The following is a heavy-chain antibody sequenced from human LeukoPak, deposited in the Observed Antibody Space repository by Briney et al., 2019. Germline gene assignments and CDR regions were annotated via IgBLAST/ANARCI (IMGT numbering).Heavy chain of an antibody. CDR2: INGDGSTT. V-gene: IGHV3-74*01. J-gene: IGHJ5*02. CDR1: GLTFSRYW. CDR3: ATGNYYDSRGYYTFGS. D-gene: IGHD3-22*01. Sequence: GGSLRLSCAASGLTFSRYWMHWVRQAPGKGLVWVSRINGDGSTTSYADSVKGGFTISRDNAKNMMYLQMNSLRAEDTAVYYCATGNYYDSRGYYTFGSWGQGTLVTVSS.